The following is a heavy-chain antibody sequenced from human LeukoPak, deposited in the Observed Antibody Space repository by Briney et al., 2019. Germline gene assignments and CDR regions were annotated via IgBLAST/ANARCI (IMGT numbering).Heavy chain of an antibody. CDR2: INHSGST. D-gene: IGHD6-19*01. CDR1: GGSFSGYY. Sequence: PSETLSLTCAVYGGSFSGYYWSWIRQPPGKGLEWIGEINHSGSTNYNPSLKSRVTISVDTSKNQFSLKLSSVTAADTAVYYCARGAAVAAFDYWGQGTLVTVSS. V-gene: IGHV4-34*01. CDR3: ARGAAVAAFDY. J-gene: IGHJ4*02.